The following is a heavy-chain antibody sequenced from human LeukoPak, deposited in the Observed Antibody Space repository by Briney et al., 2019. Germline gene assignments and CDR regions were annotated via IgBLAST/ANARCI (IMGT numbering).Heavy chain of an antibody. CDR3: ARGGDHSYYYYGMDV. J-gene: IGHJ6*02. Sequence: GGSLRLSCAASGFTFSSYWMHWVRQAPGKRLVWVSRINSDGSSTSYADSVKGRFTISRDNAKNTLYLQMNSLRAEDTAVYYCARGGDHSYYYYGMDVWGQGTTVTVSS. CDR1: GFTFSSYW. V-gene: IGHV3-74*01. CDR2: INSDGSST. D-gene: IGHD4-17*01.